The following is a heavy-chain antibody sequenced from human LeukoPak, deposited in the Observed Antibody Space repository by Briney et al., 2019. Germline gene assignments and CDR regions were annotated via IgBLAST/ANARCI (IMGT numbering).Heavy chain of an antibody. CDR1: GGSISSSNW. CDR2: IYHSGST. V-gene: IGHV4-4*02. Sequence: PSGTLSLTCAVSGGSISSSNWWSWVRQPPGKGLEWIGEIYHSGSTNYNPSLKSRVTISVDKSKNHFSLKLSSVTAADTAVYYCARHGEPRDYYGSGSYYNDDAFDIWGQGTMVTVSS. CDR3: ARHGEPRDYYGSGSYYNDDAFDI. J-gene: IGHJ3*02. D-gene: IGHD3-10*01.